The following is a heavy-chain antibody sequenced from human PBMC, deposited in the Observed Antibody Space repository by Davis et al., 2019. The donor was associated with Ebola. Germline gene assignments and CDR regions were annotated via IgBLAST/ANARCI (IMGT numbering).Heavy chain of an antibody. CDR3: ARDGSHYGDHIAN. CDR1: GFTFSSFW. J-gene: IGHJ1*01. CDR2: IQQDGIDK. D-gene: IGHD4-17*01. Sequence: GESLKISCAASGFTFSSFWMSWVRQLPGKGLEWVADIQQDGIDKYYVDSVKGRFTISRDNAKDSLYLQMNSLRAEDTAIYYCARDGSHYGDHIANWGQGTQVTVSS. V-gene: IGHV3-7*01.